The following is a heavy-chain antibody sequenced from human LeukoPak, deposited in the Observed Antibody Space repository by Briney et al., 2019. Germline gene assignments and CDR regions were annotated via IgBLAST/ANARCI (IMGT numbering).Heavy chain of an antibody. J-gene: IGHJ4*02. CDR1: GYTFTGYY. V-gene: IGHV1-2*02. Sequence: ASVKVSCKASGYTFTGYYMHWVRQAPGQGLEWMGWIKPNSGGTNYAQKFQGRVTMTRDTSISTAYMELSRLRSDDTAVYYCVRDRGTVVTHPIDYWGQGTLVTVSS. D-gene: IGHD4-23*01. CDR2: IKPNSGGT. CDR3: VRDRGTVVTHPIDY.